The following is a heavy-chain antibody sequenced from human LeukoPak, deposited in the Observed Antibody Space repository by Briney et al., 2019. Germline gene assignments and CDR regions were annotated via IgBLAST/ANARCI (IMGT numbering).Heavy chain of an antibody. J-gene: IGHJ3*02. CDR3: ARESSGDGIDI. CDR1: GFTVSSNY. V-gene: IGHV3-66*02. Sequence: GGSLRLSCTASGFTVSSNYMNWVRQAPGKGLEWVSAMYSGGNTYYADSVKGRFTISRDISKNTLYLQMNSLRAEDTAVYYCARESSGDGIDIWGQGTMVIVSS. CDR2: MYSGGNT.